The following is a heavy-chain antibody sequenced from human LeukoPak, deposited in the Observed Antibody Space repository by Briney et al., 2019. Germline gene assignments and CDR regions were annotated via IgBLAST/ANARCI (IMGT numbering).Heavy chain of an antibody. CDR2: IYPGDSDT. D-gene: IGHD6-6*01. CDR3: ARQSNGSPFSSSSFYYYYYMDV. V-gene: IGHV5-51*01. Sequence: GESLKISCKGSGYSFTSYWIGWVRQMPGKGLEWMGIIYPGDSDTRYSPSFQGQVTISADKSISAAYLQWSSLKASDTAMYYCARQSNGSPFSSSSFYYYYYMDVWGKGTTVTVSS. CDR1: GYSFTSYW. J-gene: IGHJ6*03.